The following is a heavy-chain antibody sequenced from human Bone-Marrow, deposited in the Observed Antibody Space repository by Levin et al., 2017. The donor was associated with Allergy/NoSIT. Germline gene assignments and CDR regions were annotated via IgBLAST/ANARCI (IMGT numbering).Heavy chain of an antibody. CDR3: AHRLRLVRYDNGFSI. CDR2: IYWDDDK. Sequence: SGPTLVKPKQTLTLTCSLSGVSLTASGVGVGWLRQPPGKALEWLALIYWDDDKRYSPSLDGRVSIARDTSKNQVVLTVTNMDPVDTGTYYCAHRLRLVRYDNGFSIWGQGTMVTVSS. J-gene: IGHJ3*02. CDR1: GVSLTASGVG. D-gene: IGHD3-16*01. V-gene: IGHV2-5*02.